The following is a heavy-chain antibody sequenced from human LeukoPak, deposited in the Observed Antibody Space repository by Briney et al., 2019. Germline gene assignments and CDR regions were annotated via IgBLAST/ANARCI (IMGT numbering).Heavy chain of an antibody. D-gene: IGHD1-1*01. CDR3: AKEQSWTFDY. Sequence: PGGSLRLSCVASGFTFSNYVMSLVRQAPGKGLEWVSTISGSDGTPYYADSVKGRFTISRDNSKNTLYLQMNSLRADDTAIYYCAKEQSWTFDYWGQGTLVTVSS. CDR1: GFTFSNYV. J-gene: IGHJ4*02. V-gene: IGHV3-23*01. CDR2: ISGSDGTP.